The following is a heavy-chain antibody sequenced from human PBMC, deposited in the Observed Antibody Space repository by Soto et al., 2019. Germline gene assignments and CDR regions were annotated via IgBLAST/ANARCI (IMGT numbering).Heavy chain of an antibody. D-gene: IGHD3-16*01. CDR3: ARDVRGSYFDY. J-gene: IGHJ4*02. V-gene: IGHV4-30-4*01. CDR2: IYYSGST. Sequence: QVQLQESGPGLVKPSQTLSLTCTVSGGSINSGDYYWSWIRQPPGKGLEWIGYIYYSGSTYYNPSLKSRVTISVDTSRNQFSLNLSSVTAADTAVYYCARDVRGSYFDYWGQGTLVAVSS. CDR1: GGSINSGDYY.